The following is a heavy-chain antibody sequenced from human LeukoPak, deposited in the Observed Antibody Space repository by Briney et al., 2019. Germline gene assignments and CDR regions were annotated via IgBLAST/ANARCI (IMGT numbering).Heavy chain of an antibody. J-gene: IGHJ4*02. V-gene: IGHV4-61*01. CDR2: IYYSGST. Sequence: SETLSLTCTVSGYSISSGYWWGWIRQPPGKGLEWIGYIYYSGSTNYNPSLKSRVTISVDTSKNQFSLKLSSVTAADTAVYYCARAPLDYGEGEGYFDYWGQGTLVTVSS. CDR1: GYSISSGYW. CDR3: ARAPLDYGEGEGYFDY. D-gene: IGHD4-17*01.